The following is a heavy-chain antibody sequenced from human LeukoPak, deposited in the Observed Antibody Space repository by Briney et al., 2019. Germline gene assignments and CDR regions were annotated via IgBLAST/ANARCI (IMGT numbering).Heavy chain of an antibody. CDR3: ARRRYYVDY. CDR2: IYSGGAT. J-gene: IGHJ4*02. V-gene: IGHV3-53*01. Sequence: PGGSLRLSCAASGFTFSSYWMSWVRQAPGKGLEWVSVIYSGGATYYADSVLGRFTISRDNSKNTLYLQMNSLRAEDTAVYYCARRRYYVDYWGQGTLVTVST. CDR1: GFTFSSYW.